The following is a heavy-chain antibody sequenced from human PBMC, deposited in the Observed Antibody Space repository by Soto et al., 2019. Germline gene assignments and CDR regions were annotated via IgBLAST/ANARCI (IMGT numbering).Heavy chain of an antibody. CDR1: GYTFTGYY. CDR3: ARLGPTQHSATP. D-gene: IGHD1-1*01. J-gene: IGHJ5*02. Sequence: ASVKISFKASGYTFTGYYMHWVRQAPGQGLEWMGWINPNSGGTNYAQKFQGRVTMTRDTSISTAYMELSRLRSDDTAVYYCARLGPTQHSATPWGQGTLVTVSS. CDR2: INPNSGGT. V-gene: IGHV1-2*02.